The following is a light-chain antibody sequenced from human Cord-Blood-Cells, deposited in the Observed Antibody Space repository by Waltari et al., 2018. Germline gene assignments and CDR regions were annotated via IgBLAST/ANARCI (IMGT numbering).Light chain of an antibody. CDR2: RNN. J-gene: IGLJ3*02. CDR1: SSNIGSNY. Sequence: QSVLTQPPSASGTPGQRVTISCSGSSSNIGSNYVYWYQQLPGTAPKLLIYRNNLRPSGVPDRFAGPRSGTSASLAISGLRSEDEADYYCAAWDDSLSGRVFGGGTKLTVL. CDR3: AAWDDSLSGRV. V-gene: IGLV1-47*01.